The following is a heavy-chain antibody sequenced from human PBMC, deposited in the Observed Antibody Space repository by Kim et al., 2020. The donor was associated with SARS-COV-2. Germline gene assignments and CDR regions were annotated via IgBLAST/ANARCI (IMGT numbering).Heavy chain of an antibody. CDR2: IYYSGST. CDR3: ASSGWSHNRPFDP. V-gene: IGHV4-59*13. CDR1: GGSISSYY. D-gene: IGHD6-19*01. J-gene: IGHJ5*02. Sequence: SETLSLTCTVSGGSISSYYWSWIRQPPGKGLEWIGYIYYSGSTNYNPSLKSRVTISVDTSKNQFSLKLSSVTAADTAVYYCASSGWSHNRPFDPWGQGTLVTVSS.